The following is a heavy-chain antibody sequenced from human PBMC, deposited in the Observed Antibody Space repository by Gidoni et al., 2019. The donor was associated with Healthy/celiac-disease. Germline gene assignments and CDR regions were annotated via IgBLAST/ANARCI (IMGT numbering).Heavy chain of an antibody. D-gene: IGHD3-10*01. CDR2: ISSSSSYI. J-gene: IGHJ3*02. V-gene: IGHV3-21*01. CDR1: GFTFSSYS. CDR3: ARARWVRDAFDI. Sequence: EVQLVESGGGLVKPGGSLRLSCAASGFTFSSYSMNWVRQAPGKGLEWVSSISSSSSYIYYADSVKGRFTISRDNAKNSLYLQMNSLRAEDTAVYYCARARWVRDAFDIWGQGTMVTVSS.